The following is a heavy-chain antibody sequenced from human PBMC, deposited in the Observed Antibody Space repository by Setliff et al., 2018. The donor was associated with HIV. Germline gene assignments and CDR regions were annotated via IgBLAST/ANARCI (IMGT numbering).Heavy chain of an antibody. CDR2: VYYSGST. J-gene: IGHJ4*02. V-gene: IGHV4-61*10. D-gene: IGHD6-19*01. CDR1: GGSISSGSYY. Sequence: SETLSLTCTVSGGSISSGSYYWSWIRQPAGKGLEWIGYVYYSGSTNYNPSLKSRVTISVDTSRNHFSLSLSSVTAADTAVYYCARDKAVAGNHRPYYFDYWGQGTLVTVSS. CDR3: ARDKAVAGNHRPYYFDY.